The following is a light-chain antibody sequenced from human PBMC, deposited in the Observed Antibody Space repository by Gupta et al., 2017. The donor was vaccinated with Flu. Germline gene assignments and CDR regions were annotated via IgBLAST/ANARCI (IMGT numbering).Light chain of an antibody. CDR3: RQTLQTPLT. CDR1: QSLLHSDGYHY. Sequence: DIVLTQTPLSLPVTPGEPASISCSSSQSLLHSDGYHYLDWYFQKPGQSPQVVIYLASNRASGVPNRFRGSRTDTHFTLTISRVEAEDVGVYYCRQTLQTPLTFGEGTKVEIK. CDR2: LAS. J-gene: IGKJ4*01. V-gene: IGKV2-28*01.